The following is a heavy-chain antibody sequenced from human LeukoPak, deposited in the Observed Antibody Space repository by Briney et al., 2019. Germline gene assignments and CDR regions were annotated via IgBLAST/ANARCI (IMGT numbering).Heavy chain of an antibody. CDR2: ISYDGSNK. J-gene: IGHJ4*02. D-gene: IGHD3-10*01. CDR1: GFTFSSYA. V-gene: IGHV3-30-3*01. Sequence: GGSLRLSCAASGFTFSSYAMHWVRQAPGKGLEWVAVISYDGSNKYYADSVKGRFTISRDNSKNTLYLQVNSLRAEDTAVYYCAREKYAYGSGSYYPLDYWGQGTLVTVSS. CDR3: AREKYAYGSGSYYPLDY.